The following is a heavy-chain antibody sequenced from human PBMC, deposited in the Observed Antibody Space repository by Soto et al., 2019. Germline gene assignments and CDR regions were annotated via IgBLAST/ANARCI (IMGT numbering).Heavy chain of an antibody. CDR1: GASISSYY. D-gene: IGHD1-26*01. J-gene: IGHJ4*02. CDR3: ATDQNGSPHFDY. CDR2: IFHSGST. V-gene: IGHV4-59*01. Sequence: QVQLQESGPGLVKPSETLSLTCTVSGASISSYYWSWIRQPPGKGLEWVGFIFHSGSTNCNPSLKSRVTFSVDTSKNQFSLKLTSVTAADTAVYYCATDQNGSPHFDYWGQGILITVSS.